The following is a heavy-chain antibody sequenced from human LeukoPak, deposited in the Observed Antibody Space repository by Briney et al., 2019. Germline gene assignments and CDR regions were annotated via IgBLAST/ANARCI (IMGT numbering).Heavy chain of an antibody. D-gene: IGHD6-13*01. CDR2: IYYSGST. CDR3: ARHQQLVGFAGGGPTDY. J-gene: IGHJ4*02. CDR1: GGSISSSSYY. V-gene: IGHV4-39*01. Sequence: SETLSLTCTVSGGSISSSSYYWGWIRQPPGKGLEWIGSIYYSGSTYYNPSLKSRVTISVDTSKNQFSLKLSSVTAADTAVYYCARHQQLVGFAGGGPTDYWGQGTLVTVSS.